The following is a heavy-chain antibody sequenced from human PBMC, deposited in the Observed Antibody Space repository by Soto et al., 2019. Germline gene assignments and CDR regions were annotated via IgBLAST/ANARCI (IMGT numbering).Heavy chain of an antibody. Sequence: GGSLRLSCAASGFTFSSYSMNWVRQAPGKGLEWVSYISSSSSTIYYADSVKGRFTISRDNAKNSLYLQMNSLRDEDTAVYYCAREGGQYSGYVHHYYYGMDVWGQGTTVTVSS. J-gene: IGHJ6*02. V-gene: IGHV3-48*02. CDR1: GFTFSSYS. CDR2: ISSSSSTI. CDR3: AREGGQYSGYVHHYYYGMDV. D-gene: IGHD5-12*01.